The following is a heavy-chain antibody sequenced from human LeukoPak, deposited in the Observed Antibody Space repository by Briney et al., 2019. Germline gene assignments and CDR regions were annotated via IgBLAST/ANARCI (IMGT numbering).Heavy chain of an antibody. CDR3: ATGAYSYFDN. V-gene: IGHV4-4*07. CDR2: IYPSGST. CDR1: GGSISSYY. Sequence: PSETLSLTCTVSGGSISSYYWSWIRQPAGEGLEWVGRIYPSGSTNYNPSLKSRVTMSLDTSKNQFSLKLSSVTAADTAVYYCATGAYSYFDNWGQGTLVIFSP. D-gene: IGHD4-17*01. J-gene: IGHJ4*02.